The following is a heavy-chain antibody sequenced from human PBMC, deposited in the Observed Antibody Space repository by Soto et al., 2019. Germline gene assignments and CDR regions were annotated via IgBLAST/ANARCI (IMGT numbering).Heavy chain of an antibody. CDR3: VRHVTAGGTLTSDY. D-gene: IGHD2-15*01. CDR1: GGSISSSSYY. CDR2: IYYSGST. J-gene: IGHJ4*02. V-gene: IGHV4-39*01. Sequence: QLQLQESGPGLVKPSETLSLTCTVSGGSISSSSYYWGWIRQPPGKGLEWIGSIYYSGSTYYNPSLKRRAPLAGDTSNNQSSLQLSSVAAADAAVYYCVRHVTAGGTLTSDYWGQGTLVTVSS.